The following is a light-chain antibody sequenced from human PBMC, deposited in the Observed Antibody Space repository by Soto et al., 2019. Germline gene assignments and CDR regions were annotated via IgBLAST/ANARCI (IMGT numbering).Light chain of an antibody. CDR1: QSISSN. Sequence: EIVMTQSPATLSVSPGERATLSCRASQSISSNLAWYQQKPGQAPRLLIYGASNRATGIPDRFSGSGSGTEFILTISSLQPDDFATYYCQQYDSYSWTFDQGTKVDIK. CDR3: QQYDSYSWT. V-gene: IGKV3D-15*01. CDR2: GAS. J-gene: IGKJ1*01.